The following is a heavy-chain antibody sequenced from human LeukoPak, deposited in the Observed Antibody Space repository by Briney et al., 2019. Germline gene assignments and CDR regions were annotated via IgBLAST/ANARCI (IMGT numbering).Heavy chain of an antibody. Sequence: GGSLRLSCAASGFTFDDYAMHWVRQVPGKGLEWVSLITWDGGTTYYADSVKGRFTISRDNAKNSVSLQMNSLRAEDTAVYYCASGSYGSGFYYFYYMDVWGKGTTVTVSS. CDR1: GFTFDDYA. CDR2: ITWDGGTT. J-gene: IGHJ6*03. D-gene: IGHD3-10*01. CDR3: ASGSYGSGFYYFYYMDV. V-gene: IGHV3-43D*03.